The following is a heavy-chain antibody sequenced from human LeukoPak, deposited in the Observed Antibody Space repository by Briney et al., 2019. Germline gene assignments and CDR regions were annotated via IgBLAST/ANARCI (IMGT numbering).Heavy chain of an antibody. J-gene: IGHJ4*02. D-gene: IGHD3-22*01. V-gene: IGHV4-39*01. CDR1: GDSVTSNSYY. Sequence: SETLSLTCTVSGDSVTSNSYYWGWVRQPPGKELEWIASVYYSGTTYFNPSLKSRVSISVDTSMNQFSLKLSSVTAADTAVYYCARHPFYYDSGGYLQLDDLDHWGQGTVVTVSS. CDR2: VYYSGTT. CDR3: ARHPFYYDSGGYLQLDDLDH.